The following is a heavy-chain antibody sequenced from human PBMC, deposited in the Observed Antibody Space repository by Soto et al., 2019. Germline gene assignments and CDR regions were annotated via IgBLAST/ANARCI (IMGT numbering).Heavy chain of an antibody. D-gene: IGHD2-8*01. CDR1: GFTFSSYA. J-gene: IGHJ3*02. Sequence: SLRLSCASSGFTFSSYAMSWVRQAPGKGLEWVSAISGSGGSTYYADSVKGRFTISRDNSKNTLYLQMNSLRAEDTAVYYCAKWHKYATYAFDIWGQGTMVTVSS. CDR2: ISGSGGST. V-gene: IGHV3-23*01. CDR3: AKWHKYATYAFDI.